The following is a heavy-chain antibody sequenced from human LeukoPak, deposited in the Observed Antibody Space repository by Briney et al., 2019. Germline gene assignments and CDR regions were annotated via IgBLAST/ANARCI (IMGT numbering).Heavy chain of an antibody. Sequence: PGGSLRLSCAASGFVLSSYGMSWVRQAPGKGLEWVGRIKSKTDGGTTDYAAPVKGRFTISRDDSKNTLYLQMDSLKTEDTAVYYCTTDVEMAAHWGQGTLVTVSS. CDR3: TTDVEMAAH. D-gene: IGHD5-24*01. CDR1: GFVLSSYG. J-gene: IGHJ4*02. CDR2: IKSKTDGGTT. V-gene: IGHV3-15*01.